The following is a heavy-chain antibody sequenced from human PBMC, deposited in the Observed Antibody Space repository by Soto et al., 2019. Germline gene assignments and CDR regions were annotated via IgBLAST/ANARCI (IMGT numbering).Heavy chain of an antibody. CDR1: GYTFTSYG. V-gene: IGHV1-18*04. Sequence: QVQLVQSGAEVKKPGASVKVSCKASGYTFTSYGISWVRQAPGQGLEWMGWISAYNGNTNYAQKRQGRVTMTTDTSTSTAYMELRSLRSDDTAVYYCARDYTSHSWMLYYYYYYGMDVWGQGTTVTVSS. CDR3: ARDYTSHSWMLYYYYYYGMDV. J-gene: IGHJ6*02. D-gene: IGHD2-8*01. CDR2: ISAYNGNT.